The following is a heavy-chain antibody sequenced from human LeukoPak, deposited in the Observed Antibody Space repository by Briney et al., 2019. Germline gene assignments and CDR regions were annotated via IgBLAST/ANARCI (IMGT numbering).Heavy chain of an antibody. CDR1: GYTFHSYD. J-gene: IGHJ5*02. Sequence: SSVKVSCKASGYTFHSYDVNWVGQATGQGLEWVGWMNHNTGNTGDGERFRGRVTMTSDTSISTAHTEPNSLTSEAPAVYYCARGGAGTYYKRDGWFDPWGPGTVVTVSS. CDR3: ARGGAGTYYKRDGWFDP. V-gene: IGHV1-8*01. D-gene: IGHD3-10*01. CDR2: MNHNTGNT.